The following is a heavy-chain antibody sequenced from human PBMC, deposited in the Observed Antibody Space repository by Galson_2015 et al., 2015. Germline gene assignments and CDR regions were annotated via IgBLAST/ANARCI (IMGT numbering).Heavy chain of an antibody. D-gene: IGHD4-17*01. CDR1: GFTFDDYT. Sequence: SLRLSCAASGFTFDDYTMHWVRQAPGKGLEWVSLIRWDGGSTYYADSVKGRFTISRDNSKNSLYLQMNSLRTEDTALYYCAKDSGPVTTVTSLDYWGQGTLVTVSS. CDR3: AKDSGPVTTVTSLDY. CDR2: IRWDGGST. V-gene: IGHV3-43*01. J-gene: IGHJ4*02.